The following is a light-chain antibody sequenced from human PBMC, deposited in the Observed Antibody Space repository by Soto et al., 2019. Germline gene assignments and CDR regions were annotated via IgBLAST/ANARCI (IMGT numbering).Light chain of an antibody. CDR1: SSYVCGYNY. CDR2: EVS. CDR3: SSYTSSSTYV. J-gene: IGLJ1*01. Sequence: QSALTQPASVSGSPGQSSTISCTGTSSYVCGYNYVSCSQLHPVKAPQLMIFEVSNRPSGVSNRFSGSKSGNTAPLTISGLQAEDEADYYCSSYTSSSTYVFGTGTKVTVL. V-gene: IGLV2-14*01.